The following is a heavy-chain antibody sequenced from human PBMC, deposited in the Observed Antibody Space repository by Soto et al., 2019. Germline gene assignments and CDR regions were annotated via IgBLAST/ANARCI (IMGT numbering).Heavy chain of an antibody. CDR1: GGTFSRYS. CDR2: IIPIFGIP. V-gene: IGHV1-69*08. CDR3: AREDRDRETGLVPAAIDGMDV. J-gene: IGHJ6*04. D-gene: IGHD2-2*01. Sequence: QVQLVQSGAEVKKPGSSVKVSCKASGGTFSRYSITWVRQAPGHGLEWIGRIIPIFGIPTYAQKFQGRVTFTAAEYTSTAYMELSSLRSDDTAVYYCAREDRDRETGLVPAAIDGMDVWGKGTTVTVSS.